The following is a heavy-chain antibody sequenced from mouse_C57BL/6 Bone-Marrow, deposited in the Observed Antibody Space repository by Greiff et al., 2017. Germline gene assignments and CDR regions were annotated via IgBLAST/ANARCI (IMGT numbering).Heavy chain of an antibody. CDR3: ARRGSSTLDY. CDR1: GFTFSSYA. J-gene: IGHJ2*01. D-gene: IGHD1-1*01. V-gene: IGHV5-4*03. CDR2: ISDGGSYT. Sequence: EVQLQESGGGLVKPGGSLKLSCAASGFTFSSYAMSWVRQTPEKRLEWVATISDGGSYTYYPDNVKGRFTISRDNAKNNLYLQMSHLKSEDTAMYYCARRGSSTLDYWGQGTTLTVSS.